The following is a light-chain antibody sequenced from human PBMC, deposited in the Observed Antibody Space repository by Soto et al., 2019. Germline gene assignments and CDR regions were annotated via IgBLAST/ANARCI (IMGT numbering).Light chain of an antibody. V-gene: IGKV3-20*01. CDR3: QQYGSSPPNT. J-gene: IGKJ2*01. CDR2: GAS. Sequence: EIVLTQSPGTLSLSPGERATLSCRASQSVSSSYLAGYQQKPGQAPMLLIYGASSRATGIPDRFSGSGSGTDFTLTISRLEPEDFAVYYCQQYGSSPPNTFGQGTKLEIK. CDR1: QSVSSSY.